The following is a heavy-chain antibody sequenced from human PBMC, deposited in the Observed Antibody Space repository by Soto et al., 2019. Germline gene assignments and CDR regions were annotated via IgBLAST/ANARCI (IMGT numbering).Heavy chain of an antibody. D-gene: IGHD7-27*01. J-gene: IGHJ3*02. CDR1: GFTFSSYW. Sequence: GGSLRLSCAASGFTFSSYWMSWVRQAPGKGLEWVASIKQDGSEKYYVDSVKGRFTISRDNAKNSLYLQMNSLRAEDTAVYYCARGAGDRAFDIWGQGTMVTVSS. CDR2: IKQDGSEK. V-gene: IGHV3-7*03. CDR3: ARGAGDRAFDI.